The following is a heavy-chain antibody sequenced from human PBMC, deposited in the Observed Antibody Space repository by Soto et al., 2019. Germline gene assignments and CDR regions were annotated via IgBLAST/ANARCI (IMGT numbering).Heavy chain of an antibody. J-gene: IGHJ4*02. CDR3: TGFDS. CDR2: VSGSGGST. CDR1: TFTFSSYA. Sequence: GGSLRLSCATSTFTFSSYAMSWVRQAPGKGLEWVSTVSGSGGSTYYADSVKGRFTISRDNSKSTLYLQMNSLRAEDTAIYYCTGFDSWGRGTLVTVSS. V-gene: IGHV3-23*01. D-gene: IGHD7-27*01.